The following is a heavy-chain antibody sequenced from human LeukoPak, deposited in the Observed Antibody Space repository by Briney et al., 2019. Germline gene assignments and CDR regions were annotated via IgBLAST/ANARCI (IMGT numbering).Heavy chain of an antibody. CDR2: ILYDGRNK. J-gene: IGHJ6*04. CDR1: GFTFSSYG. D-gene: IGHD3-16*01. Sequence: PGGSLRLSCAASGFTFSSYGMHWLPHAPGKGLEWVAVILYDGRNKNYADSVKGRFTISRDNSKNTLYLQMNSLRAEDTAVYYCARVVATSLRAVGVMPPYHYGMDVWGEGTTVTVSS. CDR3: ARVVATSLRAVGVMPPYHYGMDV. V-gene: IGHV3-33*01.